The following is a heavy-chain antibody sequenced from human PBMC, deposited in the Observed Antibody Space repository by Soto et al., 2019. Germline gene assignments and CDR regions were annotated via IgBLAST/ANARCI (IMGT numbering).Heavy chain of an antibody. CDR3: ARGTRYGSSEGQIDF. V-gene: IGHV3-33*01. J-gene: IGHJ4*02. Sequence: QVQLVESGGGVVQPGRSLRLSCAASGFTFSSYDMHWVRQAPGKGLEWVAVVWYDGSNKYYADSVKGRFTISRDNSKNTLYLQMSSLRDADTSVYYCARGTRYGSSEGQIDFWGQGTLVTVSS. D-gene: IGHD6-6*01. CDR2: VWYDGSNK. CDR1: GFTFSSYD.